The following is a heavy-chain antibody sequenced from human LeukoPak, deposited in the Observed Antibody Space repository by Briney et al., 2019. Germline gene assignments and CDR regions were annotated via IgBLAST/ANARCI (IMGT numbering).Heavy chain of an antibody. CDR1: RFTASNNH. V-gene: IGHV3-66*01. CDR2: IYNGDNT. J-gene: IGHJ4*02. D-gene: IGHD6-19*01. Sequence: GGSLRLSCISSRFTASNNHMNRVRNPPVTGLKWVSVIYNGDNTYYADSVQGRFTISKDNSKNTLYLQMNSLRPEDTAVYFCARASRWLAFDNWGQGTLVTVSS. CDR3: ARASRWLAFDN.